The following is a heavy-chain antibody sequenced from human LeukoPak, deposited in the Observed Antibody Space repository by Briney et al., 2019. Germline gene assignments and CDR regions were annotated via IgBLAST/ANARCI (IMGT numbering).Heavy chain of an antibody. V-gene: IGHV3-20*04. CDR3: ARRTLFYVAGTTEIAFDI. CDR1: GFTFDDYG. CDR2: INWNGGST. J-gene: IGHJ3*02. D-gene: IGHD1-1*01. Sequence: GGSLRPSCAASGFTFDDYGMSWVRQAPGKGLEWVSGINWNGGSTGYADSVKGRFTISRDNAKNSLYLQMNSLRAEDTALYYCARRTLFYVAGTTEIAFDIWGQGTMVTVSS.